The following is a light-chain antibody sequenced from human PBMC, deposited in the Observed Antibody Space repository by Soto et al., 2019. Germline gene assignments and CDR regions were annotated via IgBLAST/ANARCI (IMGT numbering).Light chain of an antibody. CDR2: DAS. V-gene: IGKV3-11*01. CDR3: QQRSNWPPWT. Sequence: IVLTQSPATLSLSPGERATLSCRASQSFSSYLAWYQQKPGQAPRLLIYDASNRATGIPARFSGSGSGTDFTLTISSLEPEDFAVYYCQQRSNWPPWTFGQGTKVEIK. CDR1: QSFSSY. J-gene: IGKJ1*01.